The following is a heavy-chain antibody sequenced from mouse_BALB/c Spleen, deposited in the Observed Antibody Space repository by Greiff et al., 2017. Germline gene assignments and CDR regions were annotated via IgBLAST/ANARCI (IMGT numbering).Heavy chain of an antibody. CDR2: IWAGGST. J-gene: IGHJ2*01. CDR1: GFSLTSYG. V-gene: IGHV2-9*02. D-gene: IGHD1-2*01. Sequence: VKLMESGPGLVAPSQSLSITCTVSGFSLTSYGVHWVRQPPGKGLEWLGVIWAGGSTNYNSALMSRLSISKDNSKSQVFLKMNSLPTYDTAMYYCARGDYGTFLDSWGQGPTLPVSS. CDR3: ARGDYGTFLDS.